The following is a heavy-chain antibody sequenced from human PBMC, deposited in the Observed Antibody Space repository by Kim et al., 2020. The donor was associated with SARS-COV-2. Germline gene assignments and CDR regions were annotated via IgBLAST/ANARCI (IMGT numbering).Heavy chain of an antibody. CDR3: ARESHTVFGVVNAFDI. Sequence: VSVKSRITINPATSKNQFSLQLNSVTPEDTAVYYCARESHTVFGVVNAFDIWGQGTMVTVSS. D-gene: IGHD3-3*01. V-gene: IGHV6-1*01. J-gene: IGHJ3*02.